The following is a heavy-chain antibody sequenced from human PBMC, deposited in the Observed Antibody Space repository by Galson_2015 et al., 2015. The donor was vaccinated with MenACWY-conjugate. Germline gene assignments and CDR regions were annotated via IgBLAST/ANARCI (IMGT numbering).Heavy chain of an antibody. D-gene: IGHD2-15*01. CDR2: TYYMSKWNN. Sequence: CAISGDSVSSHRAAWNWIRQSPSRGLEWLGRTYYMSKWNNGYPVSLKSRITINPDTSKNHFSLQLNSVTPEDTAVYYCARGGSWGKGWYFDLWGRGSLVIVSS. J-gene: IGHJ2*01. V-gene: IGHV6-1*01. CDR3: ARGGSWGKGWYFDL. CDR1: GDSVSSHRAA.